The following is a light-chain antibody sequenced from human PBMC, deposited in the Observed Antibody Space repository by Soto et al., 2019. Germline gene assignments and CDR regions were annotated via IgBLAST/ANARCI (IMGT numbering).Light chain of an antibody. CDR3: YSYTSGSTWV. V-gene: IGLV2-14*01. J-gene: IGLJ3*02. CDR1: SSDVGGYNY. CDR2: EVS. Sequence: QSALTQPASVSGSPGQSITISCTGTSSDVGGYNYVSWYQQHPGKAPKLMIYEVSNRPSGVSNRFSGSKSDNTASLTISGLQAEDEADDYCYSYTSGSTWVFGGGTKLPVL.